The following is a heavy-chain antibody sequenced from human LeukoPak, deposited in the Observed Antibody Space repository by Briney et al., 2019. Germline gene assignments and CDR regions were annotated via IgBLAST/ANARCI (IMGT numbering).Heavy chain of an antibody. Sequence: ASVKVSCKASGYTFTSYDINWVRQAIGQGLEWMGWMNPNSGNTGYAQKFQGRVTMTRNTSISTAYMELSSLRSEDTAVYYCARGLASIAARGYYYYYYYMDVWGKGTTVTVSS. V-gene: IGHV1-8*01. J-gene: IGHJ6*03. CDR2: MNPNSGNT. CDR1: GYTFTSYD. D-gene: IGHD6-6*01. CDR3: ARGLASIAARGYYYYYYYMDV.